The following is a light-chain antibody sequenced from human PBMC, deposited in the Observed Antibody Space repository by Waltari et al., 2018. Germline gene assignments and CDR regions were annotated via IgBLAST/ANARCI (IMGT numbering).Light chain of an antibody. CDR1: SSNSGTGYD. CDR2: TNI. CDR3: QSFDISLNGAV. V-gene: IGLV1-40*01. Sequence: QSVLTQPPSVSGAPGQRVTISCTGVSSNSGTGYDVHWYQQLPGTAPKLLIYTNIYRPSGVPDRFSGSKSGTSASLIIAGLQAEDAADYYCQSFDISLNGAVFGAGTKVTVL. J-gene: IGLJ1*01.